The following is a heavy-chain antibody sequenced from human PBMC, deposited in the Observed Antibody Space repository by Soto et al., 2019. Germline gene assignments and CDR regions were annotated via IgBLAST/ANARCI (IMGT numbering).Heavy chain of an antibody. Sequence: PGGSLRLSCAASGFTFSSYSMNWVRQAPGKGLEWVSSISSSSSYIYYADSVKGRFTISRDNAKNSLYLQMNSLRAEDTAVYYCARDLGYYGSGSYLVGGASNFDYWGQGTLVTVSS. CDR2: ISSSSSYI. D-gene: IGHD3-10*01. CDR3: ARDLGYYGSGSYLVGGASNFDY. V-gene: IGHV3-21*01. CDR1: GFTFSSYS. J-gene: IGHJ4*02.